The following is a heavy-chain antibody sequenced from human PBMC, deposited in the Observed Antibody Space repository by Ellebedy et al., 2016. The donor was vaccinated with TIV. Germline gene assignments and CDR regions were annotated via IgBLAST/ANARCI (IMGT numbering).Heavy chain of an antibody. V-gene: IGHV4-39*01. CDR1: GGSISSSSYY. Sequence: SETLFLTXTVSGGSISSSSYYWGWIRQPPGKGLEWIGSIYYSGNTYYNPSLKSRVTISIDTSKNQFSLRLSSVTAADTAIYRCARRKVTIPRADAYFDYWGQGILVTVSS. J-gene: IGHJ4*02. CDR2: IYYSGNT. CDR3: ARRKVTIPRADAYFDY. D-gene: IGHD3-3*01.